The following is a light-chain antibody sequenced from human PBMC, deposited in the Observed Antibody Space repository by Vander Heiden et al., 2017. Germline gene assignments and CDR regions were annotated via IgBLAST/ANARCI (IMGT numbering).Light chain of an antibody. Sequence: EIVLTQSPATLSLSPGERATLSCRASQSVSSYLAWYQQKPGQAPRLLIYDTSNRATGIQARFSGSGSGTDFTLTISSLEPEDFAVYYCQQRSSWPLLTFGGGTKVKIK. CDR2: DTS. CDR3: QQRSSWPLLT. V-gene: IGKV3-11*01. CDR1: QSVSSY. J-gene: IGKJ4*01.